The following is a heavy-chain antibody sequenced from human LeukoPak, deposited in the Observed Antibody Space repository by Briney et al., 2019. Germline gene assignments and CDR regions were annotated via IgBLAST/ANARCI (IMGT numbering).Heavy chain of an antibody. J-gene: IGHJ6*03. CDR2: INHSGST. CDR3: ARGEAAAGPMDYMDV. CDR1: GGSFSGYY. D-gene: IGHD6-13*01. Sequence: SETLSLTRGVYGGSFSGYYWRWVPQPPGKGLEGVGEINHSGSTNYNPSLKSRVTMSVDTSKNQFSLKLSSVTAADTAVYYCARGEAAAGPMDYMDVWDTGATVTVSS. V-gene: IGHV4-34*01.